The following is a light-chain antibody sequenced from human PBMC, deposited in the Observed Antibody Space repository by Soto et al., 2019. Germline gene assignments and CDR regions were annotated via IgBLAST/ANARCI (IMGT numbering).Light chain of an antibody. V-gene: IGLV1-44*01. Sequence: QSVLTQPPSASGTPGQTIIISCYGSSSNIGNDPVNWYQQFPGTAPKLLIYSTDQRPSGVPDRISASKSGTSASLAISGLQSDDEADYYCAAWDASLSGVVFGGGTKLTVL. CDR1: SSNIGNDP. CDR2: STD. J-gene: IGLJ2*01. CDR3: AAWDASLSGVV.